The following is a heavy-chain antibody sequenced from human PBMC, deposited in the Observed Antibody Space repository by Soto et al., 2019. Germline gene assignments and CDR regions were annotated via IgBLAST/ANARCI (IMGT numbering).Heavy chain of an antibody. J-gene: IGHJ4*02. CDR2: IEHGGGEK. V-gene: IGHV3-7*03. CDR1: GFTFSGYW. CDR3: ATGRDGYNHYFDY. Sequence: EVQLVESGGGLVQPGGSLRLSCAASGFTFSGYWMSWVRQAPGKGLEWVANIEHGGGEKNYVDSVKVRFTISRDNTKNSVYLQMNSLRSEDTAVYYCATGRDGYNHYFDYWGQGALVTVSS. D-gene: IGHD5-12*01.